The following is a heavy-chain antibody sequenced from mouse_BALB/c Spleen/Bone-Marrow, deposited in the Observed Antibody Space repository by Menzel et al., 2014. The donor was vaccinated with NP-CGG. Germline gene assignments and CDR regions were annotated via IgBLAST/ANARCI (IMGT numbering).Heavy chain of an antibody. CDR2: IYPGDGDT. Sequence: QVQLQQSGAGLARPGAPVKLSCKASGYTFTSYWMQWVKQRPGQGLEWIGAIYPGDGDTRYTQKFKGKATLTADKSSSTAYMQLSSLASEDSAVYCCANYCYDWGQGTAISAS. CDR1: GYTFTSYW. J-gene: IGHJ2*01. CDR3: ANYCYD. D-gene: IGHD1-2*01. V-gene: IGHV1-87*01.